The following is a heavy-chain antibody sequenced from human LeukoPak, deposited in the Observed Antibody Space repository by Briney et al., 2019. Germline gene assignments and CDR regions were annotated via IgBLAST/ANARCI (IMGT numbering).Heavy chain of an antibody. CDR2: IYYSGST. CDR1: GGSISSYY. Sequence: SETLSLTCTVSGGSISSYYWSWIRQPAGKGLEWIGYIYYSGSTNYNPSLKSRVTISVDTSKNQFSLKLSSVTAADTAVYYCARGLATMVRGVIFDYWGQGTLVTVSS. J-gene: IGHJ4*02. V-gene: IGHV4-59*08. CDR3: ARGLATMVRGVIFDY. D-gene: IGHD3-10*01.